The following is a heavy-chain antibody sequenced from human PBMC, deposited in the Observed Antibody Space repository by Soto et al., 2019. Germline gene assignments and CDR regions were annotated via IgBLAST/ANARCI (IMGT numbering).Heavy chain of an antibody. CDR3: ARDLYYYASSGFNS. D-gene: IGHD3-22*01. CDR2: ISSSRSYI. V-gene: IGHV3-21*01. J-gene: IGHJ4*02. Sequence: EVQLEESGGGLVKPGGSLRLSCVASGLTINTYSMMWVRQAPGKGLEWVSAISSSRSYIYYADSVKGRFTISRDNAKNSLYLQMNSLRAEDTAVYYCARDLYYYASSGFNSWGQGTLVSVSS. CDR1: GLTINTYS.